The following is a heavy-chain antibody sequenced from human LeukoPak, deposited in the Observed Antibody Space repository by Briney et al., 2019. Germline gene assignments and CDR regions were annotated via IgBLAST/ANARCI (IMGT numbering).Heavy chain of an antibody. V-gene: IGHV3-33*03. CDR3: ASSYCGGTLCYDHY. Sequence: PGGSLRVSCAASGFIFSNYGMHWVRQAPGKGLEWVAVIWYDGSNKYYADSVKGRFTISRDNSKNTLYLQMNSLRAEDTAVYYCASSYCGGTLCYDHYWGHGTLVTVSS. CDR1: GFIFSNYG. CDR2: IWYDGSNK. D-gene: IGHD2-21*01. J-gene: IGHJ4*01.